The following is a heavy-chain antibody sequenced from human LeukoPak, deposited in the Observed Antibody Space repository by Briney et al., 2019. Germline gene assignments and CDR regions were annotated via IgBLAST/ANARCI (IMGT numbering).Heavy chain of an antibody. CDR3: ATLVSTRYYFDY. D-gene: IGHD5/OR15-5a*01. CDR1: GGSISPYY. J-gene: IGHJ4*02. V-gene: IGHV4-38-2*02. CDR2: IYHSGIT. Sequence: SETLSLTCTVSGGSISPYYWGWIRQPPGKGLEWIGNIYHSGITYYNHFNSSLKSRVTISIDTSVNQFSLRLTSVTAADTAVYFCATLVSTRYYFDYWGQGTLVTVSS.